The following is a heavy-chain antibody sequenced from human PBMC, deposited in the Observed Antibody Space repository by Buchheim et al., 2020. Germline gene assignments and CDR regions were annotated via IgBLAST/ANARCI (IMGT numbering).Heavy chain of an antibody. D-gene: IGHD6-6*01. J-gene: IGHJ4*02. CDR1: GYSFTSYW. CDR3: ARKSSSWLYDFDY. Sequence: EVQLVQSGAEVKKPGESLKISCKGSGYSFTSYWLGWVRQMPGKGLEWMGIIYPGDSDTRYSPSFQGQVTISADTSTRTAYPKWSSLKASDTAMYYCARKSSSWLYDFDYWGQGTL. CDR2: IYPGDSDT. V-gene: IGHV5-51*01.